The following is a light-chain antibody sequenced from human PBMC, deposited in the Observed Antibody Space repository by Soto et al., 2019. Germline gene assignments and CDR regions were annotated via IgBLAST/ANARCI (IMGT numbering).Light chain of an antibody. V-gene: IGLV2-14*03. CDR3: TSYTARRLYV. CDR1: SSDVGGYDY. CDR2: DDS. J-gene: IGLJ1*01. Sequence: QSALTQPASVSGSPGHSITIPCTGTSSDVGGYDYVSWYQQHPGKAPKLLIYDDSNRPSGVSTRFSGSKSGNTASLTISGLQAEDEGDYYCTSYTARRLYVFGSGTKVTVL.